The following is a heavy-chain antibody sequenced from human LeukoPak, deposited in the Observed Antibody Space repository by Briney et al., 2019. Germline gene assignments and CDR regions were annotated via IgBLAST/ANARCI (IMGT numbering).Heavy chain of an antibody. CDR1: GFTFSSYG. V-gene: IGHV3-48*04. CDR2: ISSSSSTI. CDR3: AELGITMIGGV. Sequence: GGSLRLSCAASGFTFSSYGMTWVRQAPGRGLEWVSYISSSSSTIYYADSVKGRFTISRDNAKNSLYLQMNSLRAEDTAVYYCAELGITMIGGVWGKGTTVTISS. J-gene: IGHJ6*04. D-gene: IGHD3-10*02.